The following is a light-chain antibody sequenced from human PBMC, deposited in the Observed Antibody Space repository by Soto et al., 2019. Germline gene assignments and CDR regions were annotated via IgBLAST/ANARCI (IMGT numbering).Light chain of an antibody. CDR2: GNF. Sequence: QSVLTQPPSVSGAPGQGGTISCTGNSANIGADYDVHWYQQLPGAAPKLLIFGNFHRPSGVPDRFSGSKSVASASLAITGLQAEDEADYYCQSYDRNLNSWVFGGRTKLTVL. V-gene: IGLV1-40*01. J-gene: IGLJ3*02. CDR1: SANIGADYD. CDR3: QSYDRNLNSWV.